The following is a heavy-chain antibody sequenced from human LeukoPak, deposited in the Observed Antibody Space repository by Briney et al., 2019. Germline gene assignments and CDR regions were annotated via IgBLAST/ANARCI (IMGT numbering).Heavy chain of an antibody. CDR2: ISGSGGST. V-gene: IGHV3-23*01. J-gene: IGHJ4*02. Sequence: QSGGSLRLSCAASGFTFSSYAMSWVRQAPGKGLEWVSAISGSGGSTYYADSVKGRFTISRDNSKNTLYLQMNSLRAEDTAVYYCARGSYGDYYFDYWGQGTLVTVSS. CDR3: ARGSYGDYYFDY. CDR1: GFTFSSYA. D-gene: IGHD4-17*01.